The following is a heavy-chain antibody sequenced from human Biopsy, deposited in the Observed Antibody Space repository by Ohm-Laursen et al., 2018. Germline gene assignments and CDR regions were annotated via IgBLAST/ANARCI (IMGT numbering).Heavy chain of an antibody. Sequence: SLRLSCAASGFTFSVYAMHWVRQAPGKGLEWVAIIWYDGSSEYYADSVKGRFTFSRDNSRNTVYLQMNILRAEDTAIYYCSRDPIVGSKADGMDVWGQGTTVTVSS. J-gene: IGHJ6*02. CDR3: SRDPIVGSKADGMDV. CDR1: GFTFSVYA. D-gene: IGHD1-26*01. V-gene: IGHV3-33*01. CDR2: IWYDGSSE.